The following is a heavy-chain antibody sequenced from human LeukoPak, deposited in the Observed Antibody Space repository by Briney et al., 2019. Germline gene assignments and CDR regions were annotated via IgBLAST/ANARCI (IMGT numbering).Heavy chain of an antibody. CDR3: AKFTVLMVYAIPEYYFDY. V-gene: IGHV3-23*01. J-gene: IGHJ4*02. Sequence: QSGGSLRLSCAASGLTFSSYAMSWVRQAPGKGLEWVSAISGSGGSTYYADSVKGRFTISRDNSKNTLYLQMNSLRAEDTAVYYCAKFTVLMVYAIPEYYFDYWGQGTLVTVSS. CDR1: GLTFSSYA. D-gene: IGHD2-8*01. CDR2: ISGSGGST.